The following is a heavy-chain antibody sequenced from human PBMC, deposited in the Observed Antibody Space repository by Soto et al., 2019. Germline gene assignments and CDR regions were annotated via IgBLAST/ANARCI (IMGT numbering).Heavy chain of an antibody. D-gene: IGHD6-25*01. J-gene: IGHJ4*02. CDR1: GFTFSSHV. V-gene: IGHV3-23*01. Sequence: EVQLLESGGGLVQPGGSLRLSCAASGFTFSSHVMSWVRQAPGKGLEWVSGISTGGASTDYADSVKGRFTISRDNSKNSLHLQMKSMRAEDTAVYYCARSREIIASAGSFDYWGQGTLVTVSS. CDR3: ARSREIIASAGSFDY. CDR2: ISTGGAST.